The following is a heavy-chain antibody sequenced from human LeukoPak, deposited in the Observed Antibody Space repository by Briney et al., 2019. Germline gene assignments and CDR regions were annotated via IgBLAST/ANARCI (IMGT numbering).Heavy chain of an antibody. CDR2: YSGGST. CDR3: AREGPIVVVPAAWGQFDP. J-gene: IGHJ5*02. Sequence: GGSLRLSCAASGFTVSNNYMSWVRQAPGKGLEWVSLYSGGSTSYADSVKGRFTISRDNSKNTLYLQMNSLRAEDTAVYYCAREGPIVVVPAAWGQFDPWGQGTLVTVSS. CDR1: GFTVSNNY. V-gene: IGHV3-66*01. D-gene: IGHD2-2*01.